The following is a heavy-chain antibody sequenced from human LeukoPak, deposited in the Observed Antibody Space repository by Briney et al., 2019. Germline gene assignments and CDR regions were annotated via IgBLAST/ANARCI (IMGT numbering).Heavy chain of an antibody. V-gene: IGHV6-1*01. CDR1: GDSVSSNSAA. CDR2: TYYRSKRYN. J-gene: IGHJ3*02. Sequence: SQTLSLTCAISGDSVSSNSAAWNWNRQSPSRGLEWMGSTYYRSKRYNDYAVSVKSRITINPDTSKTQCSLQLNSVTPEDTAVCYCAREGPDAFDIWGQGTMVTVSS. CDR3: AREGPDAFDI.